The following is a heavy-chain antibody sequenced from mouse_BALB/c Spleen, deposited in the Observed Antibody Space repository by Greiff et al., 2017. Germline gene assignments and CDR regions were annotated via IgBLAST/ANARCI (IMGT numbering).Heavy chain of an antibody. V-gene: IGHV1-20*02. Sequence: VQLQQSGPELVKPGASVKISCKASGYSFTGYFMNWVMQSHGKSLEWIGRINPYNGDTFYNQKFKGKATLTVDKSSSTAHMELRSLASEDSAVYYCARDTTVVYWYFDVWGAGTTVTVSS. CDR2: INPYNGDT. CDR1: GYSFTGYF. CDR3: ARDTTVVYWYFDV. J-gene: IGHJ1*01. D-gene: IGHD1-1*01.